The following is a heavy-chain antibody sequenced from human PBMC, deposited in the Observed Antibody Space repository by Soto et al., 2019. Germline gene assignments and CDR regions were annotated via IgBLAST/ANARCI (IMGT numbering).Heavy chain of an antibody. CDR3: ARDWETSTTGLIDS. Sequence: GGSLRLSCVASGFTFSSYALHWVRQAPGKGLEWVAVTSYDGSNKYYADSVEGRFTISRDNSKNTLYLQTSSLTTEDTAMYYCARDWETSTTGLIDSWGQGTLVTVSS. J-gene: IGHJ4*02. D-gene: IGHD1-1*01. V-gene: IGHV3-30-3*01. CDR2: TSYDGSNK. CDR1: GFTFSSYA.